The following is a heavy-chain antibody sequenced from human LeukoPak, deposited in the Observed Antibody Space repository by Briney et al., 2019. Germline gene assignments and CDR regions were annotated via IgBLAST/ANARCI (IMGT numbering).Heavy chain of an antibody. CDR1: GFTFDDYA. V-gene: IGHV3-43*02. J-gene: IGHJ4*02. CDR2: ISGDGGST. Sequence: PGGSLRLSCAASGFTFDDYAMHWVRQGPGNGLEWVSLISGDGGSTYYADSVKGRFTISRDNSKNSLYLQMNSLRTEDTALYYCAKHIEGGAAGRRPTHYWGQGTLVTVSS. CDR3: AKHIEGGAAGRRPTHY. D-gene: IGHD6-6*01.